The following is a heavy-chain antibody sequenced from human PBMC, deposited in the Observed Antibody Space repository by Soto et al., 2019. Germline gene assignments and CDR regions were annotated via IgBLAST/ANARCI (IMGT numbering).Heavy chain of an antibody. D-gene: IGHD1-7*01. CDR1: GFTFSSYW. J-gene: IGHJ4*02. CDR3: AKNRVETTRDKAPEF. V-gene: IGHV3-7*01. Sequence: EVQLVESGGGLVQPGGSLRLSCAASGFTFSSYWMSWFRQAPGKGLEWVANMNQDGRKKYYVDSMKGRFTISRDNARNSLYLQMNSLNVEDTAVYYCAKNRVETTRDKAPEFWGQGTLVTVSS. CDR2: MNQDGRKK.